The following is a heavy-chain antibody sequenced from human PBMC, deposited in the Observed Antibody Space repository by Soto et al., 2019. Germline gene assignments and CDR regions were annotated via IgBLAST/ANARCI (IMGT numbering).Heavy chain of an antibody. D-gene: IGHD3-10*01. CDR1: GFSLSTSGVG. J-gene: IGHJ4*02. CDR3: ARGGWTTYYSPFFDY. V-gene: IGHV2-5*02. Sequence: SGPTLVNPTQTLRLTCTFSGFSLSTSGVGVGWIRQPPGKALEWLALIYWDDDKRYRPSLKSRLTITKDTSKNQAVLTLTKLDTVDTATYYCARGGWTTYYSPFFDYWGQGTLVTVSS. CDR2: IYWDDDK.